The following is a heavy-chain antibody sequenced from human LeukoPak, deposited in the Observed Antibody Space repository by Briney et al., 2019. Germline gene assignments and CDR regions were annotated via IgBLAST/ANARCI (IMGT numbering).Heavy chain of an antibody. V-gene: IGHV3-23*01. CDR2: ISGSGGST. CDR3: AKKGMVRGVMGYFDY. Sequence: PGGSLRLSCAASGFTVSSNYMSWVRQAPGKGLEWVSAISGSGGSTYYADSVKGRFTISRDNSKNTLYLQMNSLRAEDTAVYYCAKKGMVRGVMGYFDYWGQGTLVTVSS. D-gene: IGHD3-10*01. CDR1: GFTVSSNY. J-gene: IGHJ4*02.